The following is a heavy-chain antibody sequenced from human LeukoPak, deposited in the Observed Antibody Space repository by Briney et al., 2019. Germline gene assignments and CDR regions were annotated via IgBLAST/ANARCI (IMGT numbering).Heavy chain of an antibody. CDR2: INSDGSST. CDR3: ARAVVAATNPLDY. J-gene: IGHJ4*02. V-gene: IGHV3-74*01. D-gene: IGHD2-15*01. CDR1: GFTFSSYW. Sequence: GGSLRLSCAASGFTFSSYWMHWVRQAPGKGLVWVSRINSDGSSTSYADSMKGRFTISRDNAKNTLYLQMNSLRAEDTAVYYCARAVVAATNPLDYWGQGTLVTVSS.